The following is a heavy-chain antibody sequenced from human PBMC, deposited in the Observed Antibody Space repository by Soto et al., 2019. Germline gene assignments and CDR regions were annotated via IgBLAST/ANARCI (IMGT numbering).Heavy chain of an antibody. CDR1: GFTFISYA. CDR3: ARELRVRGFALAS. D-gene: IGHD3-16*01. Sequence: GGSLRLSCAASGFTFISYAMHWVLQAPGKGLEWVSFIYSGGNTYYADSVKGRFTISRDNSKNMLYLQMNSLRVEDTAVYYCARELRVRGFALASRGQGTTVTVSS. CDR2: IYSGGNT. V-gene: IGHV3-66*01. J-gene: IGHJ6*02.